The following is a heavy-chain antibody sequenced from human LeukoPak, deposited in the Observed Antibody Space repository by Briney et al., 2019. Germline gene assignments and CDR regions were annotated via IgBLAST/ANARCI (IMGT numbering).Heavy chain of an antibody. V-gene: IGHV1-2*02. Sequence: GASVKVSCKASGYTLIGYYMHWVRQAPGQGLEWMGWISPNSGGTNYAQKFQGRVTMTRDTSISTAYMELSSLRSDDTAVYYCARGGAYTYGYYWGQGTLVTVSS. D-gene: IGHD5-18*01. CDR2: ISPNSGGT. CDR3: ARGGAYTYGYY. J-gene: IGHJ4*02. CDR1: GYTLIGYY.